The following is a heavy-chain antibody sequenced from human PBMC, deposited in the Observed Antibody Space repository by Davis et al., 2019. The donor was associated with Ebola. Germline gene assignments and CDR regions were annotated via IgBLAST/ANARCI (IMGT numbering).Heavy chain of an antibody. Sequence: ASVKVSCKASGYTFTSYYMHWVRQAPGQGLEWMGIINPSGGSTSYAQKFQGRVTMTRDTSTSTVYMELSSLRSEDTAVYYCAREGYEMATIGGYWYFDLWGRGTLVTVSS. V-gene: IGHV1-46*01. J-gene: IGHJ2*01. CDR2: INPSGGST. D-gene: IGHD5-24*01. CDR1: GYTFTSYY. CDR3: AREGYEMATIGGYWYFDL.